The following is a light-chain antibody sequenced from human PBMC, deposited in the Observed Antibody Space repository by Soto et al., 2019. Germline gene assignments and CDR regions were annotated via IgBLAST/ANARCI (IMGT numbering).Light chain of an antibody. Sequence: EIVLTQSPATLSLSPGERATLSCRASQSVSSYLAWYQQKPGQAPRLLIYDASNRATGIPARFSGSGSGTDFTLTISSLEPEELAVYDCQQSYNSPQTVGQGTKVEIK. J-gene: IGKJ1*01. CDR2: DAS. CDR1: QSVSSY. V-gene: IGKV3-11*01. CDR3: QQSYNSPQT.